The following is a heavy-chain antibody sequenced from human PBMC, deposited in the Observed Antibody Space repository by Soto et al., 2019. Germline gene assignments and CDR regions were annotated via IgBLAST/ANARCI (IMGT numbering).Heavy chain of an antibody. V-gene: IGHV1-18*01. CDR1: GYTFTSYG. D-gene: IGHD2-15*01. Sequence: ASVKVSCKASGYTFTSYGISWVRQAPGQGLEWMGWISAYNGNTNYAQKLQGRVTMTTDTSTSTAYMELRSLRSDDTAVYYCARSQGTDFFGGSAYPATYYSYGMEVWGQGPTATVSS. CDR3: ARSQGTDFFGGSAYPATYYSYGMEV. J-gene: IGHJ6*02. CDR2: ISAYNGNT.